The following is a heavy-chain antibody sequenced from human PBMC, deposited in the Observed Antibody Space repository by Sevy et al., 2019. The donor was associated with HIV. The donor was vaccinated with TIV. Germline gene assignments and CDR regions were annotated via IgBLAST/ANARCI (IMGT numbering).Heavy chain of an antibody. J-gene: IGHJ4*02. V-gene: IGHV3-23*01. Sequence: GGSLRLSCAASGFTFSRYDMNWVRQAPGKGLEWVSAIRGGAGSTYYADSVKGRYTISRDNSKNTLYLQMNSLRAEDTAVYYCAKDNGSVWYGGFDYWGQGTLVTVSS. CDR1: GFTFSRYD. CDR3: AKDNGSVWYGGFDY. D-gene: IGHD6-19*01. CDR2: IRGGAGST.